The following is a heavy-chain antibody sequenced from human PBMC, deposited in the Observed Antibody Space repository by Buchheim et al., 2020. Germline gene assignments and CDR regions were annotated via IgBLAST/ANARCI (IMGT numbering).Heavy chain of an antibody. Sequence: QLQLQESGPGLVRPSETLSLTCSVSGDSITSRSSYWAWIRQAPGKGLEWIGTVYYSGSTYSNPSLKSRFTVSVATSKNQFSLKLNSVTAADTAVYFCARQRGVGSYWIGKNVVSKNYFDYWGRGTL. CDR1: GDSITSRSSY. D-gene: IGHD1-26*01. V-gene: IGHV4-39*01. CDR2: VYYSGST. CDR3: ARQRGVGSYWIGKNVVSKNYFDY. J-gene: IGHJ4*02.